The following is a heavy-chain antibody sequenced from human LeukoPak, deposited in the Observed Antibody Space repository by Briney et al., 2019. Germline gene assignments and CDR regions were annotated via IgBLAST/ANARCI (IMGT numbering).Heavy chain of an antibody. D-gene: IGHD5-12*01. CDR1: GFTFTTYA. CDR3: AKLSGYSGYEMYDY. CDR2: ISGSGGST. V-gene: IGHV3-23*01. Sequence: GGSLRLSCVASGFTFTTYAMGWVRQAPGKGLEWVSAISGSGGSTYYADSVKGRFTISRDNSKNTLYLQMNSLRAEDTAVYYCAKLSGYSGYEMYDYWGQGTLVTVSS. J-gene: IGHJ4*02.